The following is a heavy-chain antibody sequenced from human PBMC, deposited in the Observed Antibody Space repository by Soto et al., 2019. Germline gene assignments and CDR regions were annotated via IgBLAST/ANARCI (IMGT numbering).Heavy chain of an antibody. Sequence: GGSLRLSCAASGFTFSSYWMSWVRQAPGKGLEWVANIKQDGSEKYYVDSVKGRFTISRDNAKNSLYLQMNSLRAEDTAVYYCAREYSSSSKYYYYYMDVWGKGTTVTVSS. CDR3: AREYSSSSKYYYYYMDV. CDR2: IKQDGSEK. J-gene: IGHJ6*03. D-gene: IGHD6-6*01. V-gene: IGHV3-7*01. CDR1: GFTFSSYW.